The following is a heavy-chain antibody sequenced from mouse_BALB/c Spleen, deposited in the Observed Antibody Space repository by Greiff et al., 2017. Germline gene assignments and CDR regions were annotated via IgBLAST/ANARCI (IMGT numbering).Heavy chain of an antibody. Sequence: DVKLVESGGGLVKPGGSLKLSCAASGFTFSSYAMSWVRQTPEKRLEWVASISSGGSTYYPDSVKGRFTISRDNARNILYLQMSSLRSEDTAMYYCAREGGYNGYYGWYFDVWGAGTTVTVSS. CDR3: AREGGYNGYYGWYFDV. J-gene: IGHJ1*01. V-gene: IGHV5-6-5*01. CDR1: GFTFSSYA. CDR2: ISSGGST. D-gene: IGHD2-3*01.